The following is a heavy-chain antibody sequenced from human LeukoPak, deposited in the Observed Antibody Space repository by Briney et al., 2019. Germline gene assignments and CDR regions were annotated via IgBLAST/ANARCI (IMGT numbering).Heavy chain of an antibody. J-gene: IGHJ4*02. D-gene: IGHD5-12*01. CDR1: GFSVSSNY. CDR3: ATVKGLEVFDY. V-gene: IGHV3-53*01. CDR2: LYSGGST. Sequence: GRSLRLSCAASGFSVSSNYLSWVRQAPGKGLEWVSVLYSGGSTYYEDSVKGRFTISRDNSKNTLYLQMNSLRAGDTAMYYCATVKGLEVFDYGGQGTLVTVSS.